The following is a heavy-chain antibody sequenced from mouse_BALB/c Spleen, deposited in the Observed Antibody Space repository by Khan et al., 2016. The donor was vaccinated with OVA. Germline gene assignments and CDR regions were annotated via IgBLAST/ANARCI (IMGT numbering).Heavy chain of an antibody. CDR1: GYTFTSYY. V-gene: IGHV1S56*01. CDR2: IFPGNGNS. J-gene: IGHJ3*01. D-gene: IGHD2-10*02. Sequence: QVQLQQSGPELVKPGASVRISCKASGYTFTSYYIHWVKQRPGQGLEWIGWIFPGNGNSNYNERFKGKATLTADKSSSTDYMQLSSLTSEDSAVYFCARAGYGSFAYWVPGPLVTVSA. CDR3: ARAGYGSFAY.